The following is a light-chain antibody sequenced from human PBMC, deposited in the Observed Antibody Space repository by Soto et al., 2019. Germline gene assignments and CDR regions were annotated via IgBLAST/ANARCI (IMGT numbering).Light chain of an antibody. J-gene: IGLJ1*01. CDR3: PSYDSSLSAYV. CDR1: SSNIGAGYH. V-gene: IGLV1-40*01. Sequence: QPVLTQPPSVSGAPGQRVTISCTGSSSNIGAGYHVHWYQQLPGTVPNLLISDSTNRPSGVPDRFSGSKSGTSASLAITGLQAEDEADYYCPSYDSSLSAYVFGTGTKLTVL. CDR2: DST.